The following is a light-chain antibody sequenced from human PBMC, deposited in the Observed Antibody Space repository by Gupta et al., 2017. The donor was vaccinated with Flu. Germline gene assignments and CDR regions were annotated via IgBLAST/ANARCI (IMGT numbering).Light chain of an antibody. CDR3: SSYTSSSTLV. Sequence: QSALTQPASVSWSPGQSITISCTGTSSDVGGYNYVSWYQQHPGKAPKLMIYEVSNRPSGVSNRFSGSKSGNTASLTISGLQAEDEAEYYCSSYTSSSTLVFGGGTKLTVL. J-gene: IGLJ3*02. V-gene: IGLV2-14*01. CDR1: SSDVGGYNY. CDR2: EVS.